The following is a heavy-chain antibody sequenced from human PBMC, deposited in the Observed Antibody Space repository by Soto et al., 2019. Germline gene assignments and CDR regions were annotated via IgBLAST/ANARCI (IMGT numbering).Heavy chain of an antibody. D-gene: IGHD6-19*01. J-gene: IGHJ6*02. CDR3: AKDRDSSGWFSGYYYGVDV. CDR1: GFTFSSYG. V-gene: IGHV3-30*18. Sequence: GGSLRLSCAAAGFTFSSYGMHWVRQAPGKGLEWVALISYDGSNKYYADSVKGRFTISRDNSKNTLSLQVSSLRPEDTAVYYCAKDRDSSGWFSGYYYGVDVWGQGTTVTVSS. CDR2: ISYDGSNK.